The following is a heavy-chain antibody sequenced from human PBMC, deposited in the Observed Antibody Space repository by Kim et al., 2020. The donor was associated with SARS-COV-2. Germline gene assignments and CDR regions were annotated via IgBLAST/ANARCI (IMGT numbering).Heavy chain of an antibody. CDR3: ARVSLSSGWFGVDY. D-gene: IGHD6-19*01. V-gene: IGHV3-13*04. Sequence: GGSLRLSCTASGFIFSNYHMHWVRQVTGEGLEWVSGIGSAGDTYYAGSLKGRFTISRENAKNSLYLQMNNVRAGDTAVYYCARVSLSSGWFGVDYWGQG. CDR2: IGSAGDT. CDR1: GFIFSNYH. J-gene: IGHJ4*02.